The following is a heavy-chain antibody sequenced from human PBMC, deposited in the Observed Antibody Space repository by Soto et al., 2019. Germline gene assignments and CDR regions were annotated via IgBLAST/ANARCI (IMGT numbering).Heavy chain of an antibody. D-gene: IGHD2-2*02. J-gene: IGHJ6*02. CDR1: GYTFTSYY. CDR3: ARAKVGYCSSTSCYTGVGYYYYGMDV. Sequence: ASVKVSCKASGYTFTSYYMHWVRQAPGQGLEWMGIINPSGGSTSYAQKFQGRVTMTRDTSTSTVYMELSSLRSLDTAVYYCARAKVGYCSSTSCYTGVGYYYYGMDVWGQGTTVTVSS. V-gene: IGHV1-46*01. CDR2: INPSGGST.